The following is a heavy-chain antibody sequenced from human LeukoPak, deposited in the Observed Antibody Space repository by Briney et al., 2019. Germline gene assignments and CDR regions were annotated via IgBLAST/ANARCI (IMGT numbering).Heavy chain of an antibody. D-gene: IGHD2-2*01. CDR2: ISSSSSYI. J-gene: IGHJ5*02. V-gene: IGHV3-21*01. CDR1: GFTFSSYG. Sequence: GGSLRLSCAASGFTFSSYGMTWVRQAPGKGLEWVSSISSSSSYIYYADSVKGRFTISRDNAKNSLYLQMNSLRAEDTAVYYCARDLGSVVVVPAAKEGLNWFDPWGQGTLVTVSS. CDR3: ARDLGSVVVVPAAKEGLNWFDP.